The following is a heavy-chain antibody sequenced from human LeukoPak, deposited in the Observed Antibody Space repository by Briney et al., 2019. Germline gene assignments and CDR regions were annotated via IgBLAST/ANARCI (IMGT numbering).Heavy chain of an antibody. V-gene: IGHV4-4*07. J-gene: IGHJ4*02. D-gene: IGHD6-6*01. CDR1: GGSISSYY. Sequence: PSETLSLTCTVSGGSISSYYWSWIRQPAGKGLEWIGRIYTSGSTNYNPSLKSRVTMSVDTSKNQFSLKLSSVTAADTAVYYCARRSKKYSSSAYFDYWGQGTLVTVSS. CDR3: ARRSKKYSSSAYFDY. CDR2: IYTSGST.